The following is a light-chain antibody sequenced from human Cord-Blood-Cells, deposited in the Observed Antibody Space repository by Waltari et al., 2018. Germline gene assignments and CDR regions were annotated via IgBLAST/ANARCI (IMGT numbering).Light chain of an antibody. CDR2: EGS. V-gene: IGLV2-23*01. CDR1: SSDVGSYNL. CDR3: CSYAGSSTV. Sequence: QSALTQPASVSGSPGQSITISCTGTSSDVGSYNLFSWYQQHPGTAPKLMIYEGSKRPSGVSTRFSGSKSGNTASLTISGLQAEDEADYYCCSYAGSSTVFGGGTKLTVL. J-gene: IGLJ3*02.